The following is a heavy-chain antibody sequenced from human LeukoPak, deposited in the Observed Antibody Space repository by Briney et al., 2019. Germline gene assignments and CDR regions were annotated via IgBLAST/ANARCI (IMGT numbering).Heavy chain of an antibody. CDR2: IKQDGSEK. J-gene: IGHJ4*02. Sequence: GGSLRLSCAASGFTFSSYWMSWVRQAPGKGLEGVANIKQDGSEKYYVDSVRGRFTISRDNAKNSLYLQMNSLRAEDTAVYYCARELSYDSSGYFTPPDYWGQGTLVTVSS. V-gene: IGHV3-7*01. D-gene: IGHD3-22*01. CDR3: ARELSYDSSGYFTPPDY. CDR1: GFTFSSYW.